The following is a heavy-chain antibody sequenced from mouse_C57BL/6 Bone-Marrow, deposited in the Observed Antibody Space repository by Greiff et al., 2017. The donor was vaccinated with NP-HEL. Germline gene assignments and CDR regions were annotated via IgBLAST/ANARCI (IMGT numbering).Heavy chain of an antibody. V-gene: IGHV10-3*01. Sequence: EVHLVESGGGLVQPKGSLKLSCAASGFTFNTYAMHWVRQAPGKGLEWVARIRSKSSNYATYYADSVKDRFTISRDDSQSMLYLQMNNLKTEDTAMYYCVRETDLTGPYAMDYWGQGTSVTVSS. D-gene: IGHD4-1*01. J-gene: IGHJ4*01. CDR3: VRETDLTGPYAMDY. CDR2: IRSKSSNYAT. CDR1: GFTFNTYA.